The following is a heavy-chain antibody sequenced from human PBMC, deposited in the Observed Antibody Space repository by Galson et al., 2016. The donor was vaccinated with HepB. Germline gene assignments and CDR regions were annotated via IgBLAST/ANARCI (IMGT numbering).Heavy chain of an antibody. CDR3: SKDPFQSWGS. CDR1: GFTFSSYA. CDR2: IYPGGDT. Sequence: SLRLSCAASGFTFSSYAMSWVRQAPGKGLEWVSVIYPGGDTYYTDSVRGRFIVSTDAAKKTLFFQMNSLRAEDTAVYYCSKDPFQSWGSWGLGTLVTVSS. V-gene: IGHV3-23*03. D-gene: IGHD3-16*01. J-gene: IGHJ5*02.